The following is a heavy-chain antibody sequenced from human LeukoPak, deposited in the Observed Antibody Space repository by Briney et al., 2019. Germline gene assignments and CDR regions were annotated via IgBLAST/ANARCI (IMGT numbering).Heavy chain of an antibody. CDR1: GGSFSGYY. Sequence: PSETLSLTCAVYGGSFSGYYWSWIRQPPGKGLEWIGEINHSGSTNYNPSLKSRVTISVDTSKNQFSLKLSSVTAADTAVYYCARGAVVVVAAQTYMDVWGKGTTVTVSS. J-gene: IGHJ6*03. V-gene: IGHV4-34*01. CDR3: ARGAVVVVAAQTYMDV. D-gene: IGHD2-15*01. CDR2: INHSGST.